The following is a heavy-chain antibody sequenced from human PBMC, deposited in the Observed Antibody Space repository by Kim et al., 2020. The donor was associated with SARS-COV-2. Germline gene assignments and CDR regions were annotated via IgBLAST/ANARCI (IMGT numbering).Heavy chain of an antibody. Sequence: RFTISRDNSKNTLYLQMNSLRAEDTAVYYCAKDRSMELRYFDWSDHPIDYWGQGTLVTVSS. CDR3: AKDRSMELRYFDWSDHPIDY. D-gene: IGHD3-9*01. J-gene: IGHJ4*02. V-gene: IGHV3-23*01.